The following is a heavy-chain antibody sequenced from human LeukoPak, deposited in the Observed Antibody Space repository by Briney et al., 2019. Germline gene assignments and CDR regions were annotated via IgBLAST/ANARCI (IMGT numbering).Heavy chain of an antibody. V-gene: IGHV3-30-3*01. J-gene: IGHJ4*02. CDR3: AKVTELGALLYYFDY. D-gene: IGHD1-26*01. CDR2: ISYDGSNK. CDR1: GFTFSSYA. Sequence: GGSLRLSCAASGFTFSSYAMHWVRQAPGKGLEWVAVISYDGSNKYYADSVKGRFTISRDNSKNTLYLQMNSLRAEDTAVYYCAKVTELGALLYYFDYWGQGTLVTVSS.